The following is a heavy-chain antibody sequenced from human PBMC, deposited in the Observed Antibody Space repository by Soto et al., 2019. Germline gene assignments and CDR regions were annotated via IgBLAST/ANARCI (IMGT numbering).Heavy chain of an antibody. CDR2: ISSSSSYI. J-gene: IGHJ4*02. D-gene: IGHD4-4*01. V-gene: IGHV3-21*01. CDR3: VRSSTVTNILLDF. CDR1: GFTFSTYS. Sequence: PGGSLRLSCAAPGFTFSTYSMNWVRQAPGKGLEWVSSISSSSSYIYYADSVKGRFTISRDNAKNSLYLQMNSLRAEDTAVYYCVRSSTVTNILLDFWGQGTLVTV.